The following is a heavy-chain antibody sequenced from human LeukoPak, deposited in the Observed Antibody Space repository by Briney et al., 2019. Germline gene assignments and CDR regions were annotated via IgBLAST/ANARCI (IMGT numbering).Heavy chain of an antibody. CDR3: ARGSTYYDSSGQVPFDY. CDR2: ISGSSSTI. Sequence: GGSLRLSCAASGFTFSSYSMNWVRQAPGKGLEWGSYISGSSSTIYYADSVKGRFTISRDNGKNTLYLQMNGLRAEDTAVYYCARGSTYYDSSGQVPFDYWGQGTLVTVSS. V-gene: IGHV3-48*01. CDR1: GFTFSSYS. J-gene: IGHJ4*02. D-gene: IGHD3-22*01.